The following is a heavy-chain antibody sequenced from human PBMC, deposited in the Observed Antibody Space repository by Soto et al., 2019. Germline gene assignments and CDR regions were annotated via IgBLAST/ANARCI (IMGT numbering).Heavy chain of an antibody. J-gene: IGHJ5*02. Sequence: ASVKVSCKASGYTFTSYGISWVRQAPGQGLERMGWISAYNGNTNYAQKLQGRVTMTTDTSTSTAYMELRSLRSDDTAVYYCARRVVVVAATENWFDPWGQGTLVTVSS. CDR2: ISAYNGNT. V-gene: IGHV1-18*01. CDR3: ARRVVVVAATENWFDP. D-gene: IGHD2-15*01. CDR1: GYTFTSYG.